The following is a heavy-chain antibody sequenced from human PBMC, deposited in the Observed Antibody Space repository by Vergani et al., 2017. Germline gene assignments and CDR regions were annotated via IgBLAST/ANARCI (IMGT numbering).Heavy chain of an antibody. Sequence: QVQLQESGPGLVKPSQTLSLTCTVSGGPINSHNYYWSWIRQPAGKGLEWIGRIHTSGSTNYNPSLKSRVTMSEDTSKDQFSLNLTSVIAADTAVYFCARVIWGGDYYMDVWGKGTTVTVSS. CDR1: GGPINSHNYY. J-gene: IGHJ6*03. D-gene: IGHD3-16*01. CDR2: IHTSGST. V-gene: IGHV4-61*02. CDR3: ARVIWGGDYYMDV.